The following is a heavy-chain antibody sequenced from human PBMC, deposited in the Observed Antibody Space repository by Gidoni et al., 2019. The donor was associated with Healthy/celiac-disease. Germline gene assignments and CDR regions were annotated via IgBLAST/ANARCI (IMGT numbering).Heavy chain of an antibody. Sequence: QVQLQESGPGLVKPSETLSLTCTVPGCSIRSYYWSWIRQPPGKGLEWIGDIYYSGSTNYNPSLKSRVTISVDTSKNQFSLKLSSVTAADTAVYYCARAGSYGVGIFNWFDPWGQGTLVTVSS. CDR1: GCSIRSYY. CDR3: ARAGSYGVGIFNWFDP. J-gene: IGHJ5*02. CDR2: IYYSGST. V-gene: IGHV4-59*01. D-gene: IGHD4-17*01.